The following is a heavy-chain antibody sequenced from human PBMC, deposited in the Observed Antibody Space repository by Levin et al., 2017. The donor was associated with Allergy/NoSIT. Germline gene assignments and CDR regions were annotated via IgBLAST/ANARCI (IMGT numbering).Heavy chain of an antibody. Sequence: GGSLRLSCAASGFTFSNYAMTWVRQSPGKGLEWVSAISGSGSGTYYADSVKGRFTISRDNSKNTLSLQMNRLGAEDTAVYYCAKGADDDNTYFFHHWGQGTLVTVSS. CDR3: AKGADDDNTYFFHH. D-gene: IGHD2/OR15-2a*01. V-gene: IGHV3-23*01. CDR1: GFTFSNYA. J-gene: IGHJ4*02. CDR2: ISGSGSGT.